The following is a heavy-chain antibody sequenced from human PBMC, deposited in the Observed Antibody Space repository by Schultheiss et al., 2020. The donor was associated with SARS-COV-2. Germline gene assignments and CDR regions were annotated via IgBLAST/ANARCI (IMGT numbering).Heavy chain of an antibody. Sequence: GGSLRLSCAASGFTFDDYAMHWVRQAPGKGLEWVSAIGTAGDPYYPGSVKGRFTISRDNSKNTLYLQMNSLRAEDTAVYYCAKDQEVVVAATKYYYYYGMDVWGQGTTVTVSS. CDR3: AKDQEVVVAATKYYYYYGMDV. CDR1: GFTFDDYA. CDR2: IGTAGDP. J-gene: IGHJ6*02. V-gene: IGHV3-23*01. D-gene: IGHD2-15*01.